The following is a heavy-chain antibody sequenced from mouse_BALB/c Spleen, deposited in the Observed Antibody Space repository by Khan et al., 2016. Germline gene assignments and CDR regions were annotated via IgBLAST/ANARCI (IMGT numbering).Heavy chain of an antibody. J-gene: IGHJ2*01. V-gene: IGHV1-4*02. D-gene: IGHD1-2*01. CDR1: GYTFISHT. CDR3: VREVIISAIFDY. CDR2: IVPRSGYI. Sequence: QVQLQQSAVELAGPGASVKMSCRASGYTFISHTLHWITQRPGQGLEWIGYIVPRSGYIDYNQKFKERTTLTADKSSNTAYMQLNSLTSEDSAVXYCVREVIISAIFDYWGKGTTLTVSS.